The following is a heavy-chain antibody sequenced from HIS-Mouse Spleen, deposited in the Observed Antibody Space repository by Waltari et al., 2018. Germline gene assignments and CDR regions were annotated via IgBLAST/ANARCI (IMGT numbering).Heavy chain of an antibody. CDR3: ARDHSGWYFDY. Sequence: QVQLVASGGGVVQPGRSLRLSCAASGFTFSSYAMHWVRQAPGKGLEWVAVISYDGSNKYYADSVKGRFTISRDNSKNTLYLQMNSLRAEDTAVYYCARDHSGWYFDYWGQGTLVTVSS. J-gene: IGHJ4*02. D-gene: IGHD6-19*01. V-gene: IGHV3-30-3*01. CDR1: GFTFSSYA. CDR2: ISYDGSNK.